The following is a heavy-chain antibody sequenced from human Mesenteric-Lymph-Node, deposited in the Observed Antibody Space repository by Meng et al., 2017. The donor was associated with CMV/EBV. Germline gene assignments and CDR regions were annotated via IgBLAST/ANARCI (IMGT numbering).Heavy chain of an antibody. CDR3: ARHQRWLKSEGGFNY. CDR1: VGYFSGYY. D-gene: IGHD4-23*01. V-gene: IGHV4-34*01. CDR2: INHSGST. J-gene: IGHJ4*02. Sequence: LHGAEGLFKPSEPLSLPCAVYVGYFSGYYWSWIRQPPGKGLEWIGEINHSGSTNYNPSLKSRVTISVDTSKNQFSLKLSSVTAADTAVYYCARHQRWLKSEGGFNYWGQGTLVTVSS.